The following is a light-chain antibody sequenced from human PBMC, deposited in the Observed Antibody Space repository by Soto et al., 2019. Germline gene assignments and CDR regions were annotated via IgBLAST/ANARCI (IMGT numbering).Light chain of an antibody. CDR2: AAS. CDR1: QGISSY. Sequence: DIQFTQSPSFLSASVGDRVTITCRASQGISSYLAWYQQKPGKAPKLLIYAASTLQSGVPSRFSGSGSGTEFTLTIRRLKTEDLATYYCQKINSYLALTVGGGKKVDIK. V-gene: IGKV1-9*01. CDR3: QKINSYLALT. J-gene: IGKJ4*01.